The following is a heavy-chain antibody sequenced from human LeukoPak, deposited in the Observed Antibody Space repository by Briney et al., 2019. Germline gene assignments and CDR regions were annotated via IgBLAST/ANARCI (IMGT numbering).Heavy chain of an antibody. Sequence: PAGSLRLSCAASGFTFSSYGMHWVRQAPGKGLEWVAVISYDGSNKYYADSVKGRFTISRDNSKNTLYLQMNSLRAEDTAVYYCAKVLLTTVPDFDIWGQGTMVTVSS. CDR2: ISYDGSNK. CDR1: GFTFSSYG. J-gene: IGHJ3*02. D-gene: IGHD4-17*01. CDR3: AKVLLTTVPDFDI. V-gene: IGHV3-30*18.